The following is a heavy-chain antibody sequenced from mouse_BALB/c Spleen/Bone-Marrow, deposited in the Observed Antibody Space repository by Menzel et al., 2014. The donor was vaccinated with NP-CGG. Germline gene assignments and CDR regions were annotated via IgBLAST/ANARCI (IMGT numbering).Heavy chain of an antibody. D-gene: IGHD2-13*01. CDR2: INPSNGGT. CDR3: TREGDSPFAY. V-gene: IGHV1S81*02. J-gene: IGHJ3*01. Sequence: QVQLQQSGAELVKPGASVKLSCKASGYTFTSYYMYWVKQRPGRGLEWIGEINPSNGGTNFNEKFKSKATLTVDKSSSTAYMQLSSLTSEDSAAYYCTREGDSPFAYWGQGTLVTVSA. CDR1: GYTFTSYY.